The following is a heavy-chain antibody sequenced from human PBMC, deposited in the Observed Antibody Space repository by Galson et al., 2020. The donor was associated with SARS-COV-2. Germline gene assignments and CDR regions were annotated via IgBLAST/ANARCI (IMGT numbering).Heavy chain of an antibody. V-gene: IGHV4-38-2*02. J-gene: IGHJ4*02. CDR1: GYSISSGYF. D-gene: IGHD2-15*01. CDR2: IYHSGST. Sequence: LSLTCTVSGYSISSGYFWGWIRQPPGKGLEWMGSIYHSGSTYYNPSLKSRVTISVDTSTNQFSLKLSSVTAADTAVYYCATYSVVVVAATPRRGYYWGQGTLVAVSS. CDR3: ATYSVVVVAATPRRGYY.